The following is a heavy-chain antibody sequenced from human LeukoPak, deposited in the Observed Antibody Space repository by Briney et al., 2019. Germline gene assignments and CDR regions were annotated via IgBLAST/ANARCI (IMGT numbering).Heavy chain of an antibody. J-gene: IGHJ4*02. CDR2: ISGSGGST. CDR1: GFTFSSYA. Sequence: GGSLRLSCAASGFTFSSYAMSWVRQAPGKGLEWVSAISGSGGSTYYADSVRGRFTISRDNSKNTLYLQMNSLRAEDTAVYYCAKCCSGGSCYNPSLPSRTSSYYFDYWGQGALVTVSS. CDR3: AKCCSGGSCYNPSLPSRTSSYYFDY. D-gene: IGHD2-15*01. V-gene: IGHV3-23*01.